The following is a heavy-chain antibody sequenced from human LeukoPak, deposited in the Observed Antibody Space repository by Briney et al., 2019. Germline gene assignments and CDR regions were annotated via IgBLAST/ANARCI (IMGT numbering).Heavy chain of an antibody. CDR2: INPSGGST. V-gene: IGHV1-46*01. J-gene: IGHJ4*02. CDR3: AREVGYNSFSKITSRHELGY. D-gene: IGHD5-24*01. Sequence: ASVKVSCKASGYTFTSYYMHWVRQAPGQGLEWMGIINPSGGSTSYAQKFQGRVTMTRDTSTSTVYMELSSLRSEDTAVYYCAREVGYNSFSKITSRHELGYWGQGTLVTVSS. CDR1: GYTFTSYY.